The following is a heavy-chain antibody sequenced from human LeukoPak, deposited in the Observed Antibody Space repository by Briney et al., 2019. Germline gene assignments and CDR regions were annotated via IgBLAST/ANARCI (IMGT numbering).Heavy chain of an antibody. CDR1: GGSISSGDYY. D-gene: IGHD3-22*01. V-gene: IGHV4-30-4*01. CDR3: ARELATHDYYDSSGYEGY. CDR2: IYYSGST. J-gene: IGHJ4*02. Sequence: SQTLSLTCTVSGGSISSGDYYWSWIRQPPGKGLEWIGYIYYSGSTYYNPSLKSRVTISVDTSKNQFSLKQSSVTAADTAVYYCARELATHDYYDSSGYEGYWGQGTLVTVST.